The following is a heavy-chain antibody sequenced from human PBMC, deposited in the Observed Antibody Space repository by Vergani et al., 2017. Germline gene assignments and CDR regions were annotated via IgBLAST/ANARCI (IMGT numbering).Heavy chain of an antibody. CDR1: GGTFSSYA. J-gene: IGHJ4*02. D-gene: IGHD1-1*01. V-gene: IGHV1-69*13. CDR2: IIPIFGTA. Sequence: QGQLAQSGAEVKKPGSSVKVSCKASGGTFSSYAITWVRQAPGQGLEWMGGIIPIFGTANYAQKFQGRVSITADESTSTAYMELSSLRSDDTAVYYCARGRFPGLERTYDYWGQGTLVTVSS. CDR3: ARGRFPGLERTYDY.